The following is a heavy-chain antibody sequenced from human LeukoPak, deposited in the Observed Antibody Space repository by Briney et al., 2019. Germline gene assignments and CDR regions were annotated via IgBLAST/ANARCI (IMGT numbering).Heavy chain of an antibody. V-gene: IGHV3-15*01. CDR3: TLPWGSGSYYDY. J-gene: IGHJ4*02. Sequence: LTCTVSGGSISSDYWSWIRQSPGKGLEWVGHIKSKTDGGTTDYAAPVKGRFTISRDDSKNTLFLQMNSLKTEDTAVYYCTLPWGSGSYYDYWGQGTLVTVSS. D-gene: IGHD3-10*01. CDR1: GGSISSDY. CDR2: IKSKTDGGTT.